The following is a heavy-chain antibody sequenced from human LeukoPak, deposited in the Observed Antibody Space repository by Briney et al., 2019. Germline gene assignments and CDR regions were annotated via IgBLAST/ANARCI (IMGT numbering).Heavy chain of an antibody. CDR2: IYYSGRT. J-gene: IGHJ6*03. Sequence: KSSETLSLTCTVSGGSISSYYWSWIRQPPGKGLEWIGYIYYSGRTNYNPSLKSRVTISIDTSKKQFSLKLSSVTAADTAVYYCAGEVATDRYYYYYMDVWGKGTTVTISS. D-gene: IGHD5-12*01. CDR3: AGEVATDRYYYYYMDV. CDR1: GGSISSYY. V-gene: IGHV4-59*01.